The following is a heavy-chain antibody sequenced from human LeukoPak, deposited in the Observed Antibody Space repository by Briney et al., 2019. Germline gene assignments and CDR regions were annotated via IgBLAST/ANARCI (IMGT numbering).Heavy chain of an antibody. CDR3: TRAYYYDSSGRSY. D-gene: IGHD3-22*01. CDR2: IRSKAYGGTT. Sequence: GRSLRLSCTASGFTFGDYAMSWFRQAPGKGLEWVGFIRSKAYGGTTEYAASVKGRFTISRDDSKSIAYLQMNSLKTEDTAVYYCTRAYYYDSSGRSYWGQGTLVTVSS. J-gene: IGHJ4*02. V-gene: IGHV3-49*03. CDR1: GFTFGDYA.